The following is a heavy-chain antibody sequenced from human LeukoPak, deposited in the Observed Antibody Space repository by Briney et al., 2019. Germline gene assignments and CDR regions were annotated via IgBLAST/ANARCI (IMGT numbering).Heavy chain of an antibody. CDR3: ARDASWYCDY. Sequence: ASVKVSCKASGYTFTGYYMHWVRQAPGQGLEWMGWISAYNGNTNYAQKLQGRVTMTTDTSTSTAYMELRSLRSDDTAVYYCARDASWYCDYWGQGTLVTVSS. D-gene: IGHD2-15*01. CDR1: GYTFTGYY. V-gene: IGHV1-18*04. J-gene: IGHJ4*02. CDR2: ISAYNGNT.